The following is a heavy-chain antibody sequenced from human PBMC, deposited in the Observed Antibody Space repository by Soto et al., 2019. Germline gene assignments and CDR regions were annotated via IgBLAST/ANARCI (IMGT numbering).Heavy chain of an antibody. CDR3: ARRAPTARTYYFDY. CDR2: IYYSGST. CDR1: GGSISSSSYY. D-gene: IGHD4-17*01. J-gene: IGHJ4*02. Sequence: SETLSLTCTVSGGSISSSSYYWGWIRQPPGKGLEWIGSIYYSGSTYYNPSLKSRVTISVDTSKNQFSLKLSSVTAADTAVYYCARRAPTARTYYFDYWGQGTLVTVSS. V-gene: IGHV4-39*01.